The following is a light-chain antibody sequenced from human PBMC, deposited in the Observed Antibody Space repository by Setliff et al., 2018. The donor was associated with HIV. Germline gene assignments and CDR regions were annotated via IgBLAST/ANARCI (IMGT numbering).Light chain of an antibody. CDR2: GYN. V-gene: IGLV1-40*01. Sequence: AGYDVHWYKQLPGTAPKLLIYGYNNRPSGVPDRFSGSKSGTSASLAITGLQAEDEADYYCQSYDSRLSGYVFGTGTKVTVL. J-gene: IGLJ1*01. CDR1: AGYD. CDR3: QSYDSRLSGYV.